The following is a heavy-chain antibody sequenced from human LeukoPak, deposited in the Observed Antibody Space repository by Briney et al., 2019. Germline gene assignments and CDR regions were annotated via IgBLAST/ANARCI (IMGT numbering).Heavy chain of an antibody. CDR1: GGSISSYY. J-gene: IGHJ3*02. V-gene: IGHV4-59*01. D-gene: IGHD2-8*01. CDR2: IYYSGYT. Sequence: PSETLSLTCTVSGGSISSYYWSWIRQPPGKGLKWIGNIYYSGYTTYSPSLRSRVTISVDTSKNQFSLKLSSVTAADTAVYYCARADYNGGNPGSFDIWGRGTLVTVSP. CDR3: ARADYNGGNPGSFDI.